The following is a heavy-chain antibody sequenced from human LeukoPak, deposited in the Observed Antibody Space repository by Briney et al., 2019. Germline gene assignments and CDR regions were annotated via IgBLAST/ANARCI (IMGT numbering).Heavy chain of an antibody. CDR3: ALFDGGY. J-gene: IGHJ4*02. CDR2: IYHSGST. D-gene: IGHD2-15*01. V-gene: IGHV4-38-2*01. Sequence: SETLSLTCAVSGYSISSGYYWGWIRQPPGKGLEWTESIYHSGSTYYNPSLKSRVTISVDTSKNQFSLKLSSVTAADTAVYYCALFDGGYWGQGTLVTVSS. CDR1: GYSISSGYY.